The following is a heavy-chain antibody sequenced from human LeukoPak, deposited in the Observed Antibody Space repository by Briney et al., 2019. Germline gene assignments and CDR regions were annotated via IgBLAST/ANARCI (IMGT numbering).Heavy chain of an antibody. CDR2: IYYSGST. V-gene: IGHV4-39*01. D-gene: IGHD3-22*01. Sequence: SETLSLTCTVSGGSISSYYWGWIRQPPGKGLEWIGSIYYSGSTYYNPSLKSRVIISVDTSKNQFSLKLSSVTAADTAVYYCASDSSGYYYFDYWGQGTLVTVSS. CDR3: ASDSSGYYYFDY. J-gene: IGHJ4*02. CDR1: GGSISSYY.